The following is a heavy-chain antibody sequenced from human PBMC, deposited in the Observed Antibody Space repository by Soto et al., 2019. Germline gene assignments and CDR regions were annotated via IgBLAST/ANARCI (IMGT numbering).Heavy chain of an antibody. D-gene: IGHD2-2*01. V-gene: IGHV4-59*01. Sequence: SETLSLTCTVSGGSISSYFWSWIRQPPGKGLEWIGSFYYSGSTNYNPSLKSRVTISVDTSKNQFSLKLNSVTAADTAMYYCASHLGYCNSATCPLLYYYLDVWGKGTAVTVSS. J-gene: IGHJ6*03. CDR1: GGSISSYF. CDR3: ASHLGYCNSATCPLLYYYLDV. CDR2: FYYSGST.